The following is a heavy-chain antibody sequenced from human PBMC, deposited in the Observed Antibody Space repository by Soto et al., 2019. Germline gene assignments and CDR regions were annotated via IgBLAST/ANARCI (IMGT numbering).Heavy chain of an antibody. CDR3: ARDPNDYGDYDAY. D-gene: IGHD4-17*01. J-gene: IGHJ4*02. CDR1: GGTFSSYA. V-gene: IGHV1-69*13. Sequence: SVKVSCKASGGTFSSYAISWVRQAPGQGLEWMGGIIPIFGTANYAQKFQGRVTITADESTSTAYMELSSLRSEDTAVYYCARDPNDYGDYDAYWGQGTLVTVSS. CDR2: IIPIFGTA.